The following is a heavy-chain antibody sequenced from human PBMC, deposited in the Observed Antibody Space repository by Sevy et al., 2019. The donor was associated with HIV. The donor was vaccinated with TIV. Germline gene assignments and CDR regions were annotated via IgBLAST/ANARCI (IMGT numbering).Heavy chain of an antibody. D-gene: IGHD3-22*01. CDR1: GGSVSSGSYY. CDR2: IYYSGST. Sequence: SGTLSLTCTVSGGSVSSGSYYWSWIRQPPGKGLEWIGYIYYSGSTNYNPSLKSRVTISVDTSKNQFSLKLSSVTAADTAVYYCATGEAYYYDSSGSFQHWGQGTLVTVSS. J-gene: IGHJ1*01. CDR3: ATGEAYYYDSSGSFQH. V-gene: IGHV4-61*01.